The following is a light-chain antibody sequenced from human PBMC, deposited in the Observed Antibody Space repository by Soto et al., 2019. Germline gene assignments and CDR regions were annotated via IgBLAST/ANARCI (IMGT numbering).Light chain of an antibody. Sequence: VMTQAPATLSVSPGERATPSCRASQTINSNVAWYQLKDGQVPRLVIYGASTRATDIPARFSGSGSGTEFTVAISSLQSEDFAEYNCPQYNNWQQTVGQGTNVDIK. CDR1: QTINSN. CDR3: PQYNNWQQT. J-gene: IGKJ1*01. V-gene: IGKV3-15*01. CDR2: GAS.